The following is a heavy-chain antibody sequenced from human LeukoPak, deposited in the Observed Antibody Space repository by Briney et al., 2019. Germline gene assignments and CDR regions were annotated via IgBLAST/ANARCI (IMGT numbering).Heavy chain of an antibody. CDR3: ARLGYCSSTSCFP. V-gene: IGHV4-38-2*01. CDR2: IYHSGST. Sequence: PSETLSLTCAVSGYSISSGYYWGWIRQPPGKGLEWIGSIYHSGSTYYNPSLKSRVTILVDTSKNQFSLKLSSVTAADTAVYYCARLGYCSSTSCFPWGQGTLVTVSS. CDR1: GYSISSGYY. D-gene: IGHD2-2*01. J-gene: IGHJ5*02.